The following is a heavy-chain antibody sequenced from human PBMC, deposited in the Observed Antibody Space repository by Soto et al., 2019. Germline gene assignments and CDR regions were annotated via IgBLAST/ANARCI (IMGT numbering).Heavy chain of an antibody. CDR1: GYTLTELS. V-gene: IGHV1-24*01. D-gene: IGHD1-1*01. CDR2: FDPDDGET. Sequence: GASVKVSCKVSGYTLTELSMHWVRQAPGKGLEWMGGFDPDDGETIYAQKFQGRVTMTEDTSTDTAYMELTSLRSEDTAVYYYATEHFPLRDWNDPFDYWGQGTLVTVSS. J-gene: IGHJ4*02. CDR3: ATEHFPLRDWNDPFDY.